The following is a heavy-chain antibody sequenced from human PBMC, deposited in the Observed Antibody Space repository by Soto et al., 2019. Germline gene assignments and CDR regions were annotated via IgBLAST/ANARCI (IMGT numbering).Heavy chain of an antibody. J-gene: IGHJ6*03. V-gene: IGHV1-8*01. D-gene: IGHD4-17*01. CDR3: ARGPTTVTTAYYMDV. CDR1: GYTFTSYD. Sequence: GASVKVSCQASGYTFTSYDINWVRQATGQGLEWMGWMNPNSGNTGYAQKFQGRVTMTRNTSISTAYMELSSLRSEDTAVYYCARGPTTVTTAYYMDVWGKGTTVTVSS. CDR2: MNPNSGNT.